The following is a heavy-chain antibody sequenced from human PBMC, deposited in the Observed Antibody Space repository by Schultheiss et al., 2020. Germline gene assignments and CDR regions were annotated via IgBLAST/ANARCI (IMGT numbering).Heavy chain of an antibody. Sequence: SGPTLVKPTQTLTLTCTFSGFSLTTSAVGVAWIRQPPGQALEWLALIFGNDETRFSTSLRYRLTITKDASKNQVVLTIINMDPADTATYYCAHRHNGDYDNWGQGTLVT. CDR2: IFGNDET. CDR3: AHRHNGDYDN. J-gene: IGHJ4*02. CDR1: GFSLTTSAVG. V-gene: IGHV2-5*01. D-gene: IGHD4-17*01.